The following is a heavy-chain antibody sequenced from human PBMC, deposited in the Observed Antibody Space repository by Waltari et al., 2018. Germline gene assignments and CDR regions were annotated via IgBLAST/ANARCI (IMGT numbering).Heavy chain of an antibody. J-gene: IGHJ4*02. CDR3: ARGFQQLVLDY. CDR1: GFTFADYA. V-gene: IGHV3-9*01. D-gene: IGHD6-13*01. CDR2: ISWNSGSI. Sequence: EVQLVESAGGLVQPGRSLRLSCAASGFTFADYAMHWVRQAPGKGLEWVSGISWNSGSIGYADSVKGRFTISRDNAKNSLYLQMNSLRAEDTALYYCARGFQQLVLDYWGQGTLVTVSS.